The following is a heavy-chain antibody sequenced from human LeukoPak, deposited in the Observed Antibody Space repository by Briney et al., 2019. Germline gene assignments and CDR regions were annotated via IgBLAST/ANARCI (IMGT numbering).Heavy chain of an antibody. J-gene: IGHJ5*02. CDR1: AYTFTSYD. CDR2: MNPNSGNT. D-gene: IGHD6-13*01. Sequence: GASVKVSCKTSAYTFTSYDINWVRQAAGQGLEWMGWMNPNSGNTGYAQKFQGRVTITSSTSTSTAFMELGSLTSEDTAVYYCARGGASAAARRFDPWGQGTLVTVSS. V-gene: IGHV1-8*01. CDR3: ARGGASAAARRFDP.